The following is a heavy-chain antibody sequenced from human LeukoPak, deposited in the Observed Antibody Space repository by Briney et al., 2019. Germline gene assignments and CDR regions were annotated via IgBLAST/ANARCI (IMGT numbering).Heavy chain of an antibody. J-gene: IGHJ4*02. CDR3: ARPSISGQLGLDY. Sequence: PGESLKISCKGSGYSFTSYWIGWVGQIPGKGLKGMGIIYPGDSDTRYSPSFQGQVTISADKSISTAYLQWSSLKASDTAMYYCARPSISGQLGLDYWGQGTLVTVSS. D-gene: IGHD6-13*01. CDR1: GYSFTSYW. CDR2: IYPGDSDT. V-gene: IGHV5-51*01.